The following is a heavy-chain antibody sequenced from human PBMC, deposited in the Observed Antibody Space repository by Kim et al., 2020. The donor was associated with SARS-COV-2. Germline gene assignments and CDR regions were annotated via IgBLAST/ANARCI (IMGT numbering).Heavy chain of an antibody. Sequence: GGSLRLSCAASGFTFSSYAMHWVRQAPGKGLEWVAVISYDGNNKYYADAMKGRLTISRDNSKNTLSLQMNSLRAEDTAVYYCARDREGGYSYLFDYWGQGPLVTVSS. CDR1: GFTFSSYA. CDR2: ISYDGNNK. CDR3: ARDREGGYSYLFDY. D-gene: IGHD5-18*01. V-gene: IGHV3-30*04. J-gene: IGHJ4*02.